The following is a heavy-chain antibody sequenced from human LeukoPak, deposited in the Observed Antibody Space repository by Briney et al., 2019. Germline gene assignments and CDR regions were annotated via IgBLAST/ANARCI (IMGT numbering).Heavy chain of an antibody. V-gene: IGHV3-74*01. D-gene: IGHD1-20*01. CDR3: ARTRYKWNRLDY. CDR1: GFTFSSYW. CDR2: INTDGSST. J-gene: IGHJ4*02. Sequence: GGSLRLSCAASGFTFSSYWMHWVRQAPGKGLVWVSRINTDGSSTSYADSVKGRFTISRDNAKNSLYLQMNSLRAEDTAVYYCARTRYKWNRLDYWGQGTLVTVSS.